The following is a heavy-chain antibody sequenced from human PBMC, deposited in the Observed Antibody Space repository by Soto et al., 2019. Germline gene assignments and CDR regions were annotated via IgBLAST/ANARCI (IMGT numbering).Heavy chain of an antibody. Sequence: PSETLSLTCTVSGGSISSGDYYWSWIRQPPGKGLEWIGYIYYSGSTYYNPSLKSRVTISVDTSKNQFSLKLSSVTAADTAVYYCARVIDGDPLDIVVVTANDAFDIWGQGTMVTVSS. V-gene: IGHV4-30-4*01. CDR1: GGSISSGDYY. J-gene: IGHJ3*02. D-gene: IGHD2-21*02. CDR3: ARVIDGDPLDIVVVTANDAFDI. CDR2: IYYSGST.